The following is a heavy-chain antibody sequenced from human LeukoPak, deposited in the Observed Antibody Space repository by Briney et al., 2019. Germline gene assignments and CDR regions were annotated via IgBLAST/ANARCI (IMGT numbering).Heavy chain of an antibody. Sequence: GESLKISCKGSGNTFINYWIAWVRQMPGKGLEWMGIIYPGDSDTRYSPSFQGRVTISADKSISTAYLQWSSLEPADTAMYYCARTPGVYSKLCFDPWGQGTLVTVSS. CDR1: GNTFINYW. CDR2: IYPGDSDT. CDR3: ARTPGVYSKLCFDP. V-gene: IGHV5-51*01. J-gene: IGHJ5*02. D-gene: IGHD4-11*01.